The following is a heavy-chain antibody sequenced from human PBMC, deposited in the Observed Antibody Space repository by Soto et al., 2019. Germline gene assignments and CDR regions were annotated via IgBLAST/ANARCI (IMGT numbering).Heavy chain of an antibody. J-gene: IGHJ6*02. CDR1: GFTFSSYG. CDR2: IWYDGSNK. D-gene: IGHD5-18*01. CDR3: ARELRVTAMARYYYYGMDV. V-gene: IGHV3-33*01. Sequence: GGSLRLSCAASGFTFSSYGMHWVRQAPGKGLEWVAVIWYDGSNKYYADSVKGRFTISRDNSKNTLYLQMNSLRAEDTAVYYCARELRVTAMARYYYYGMDVWGQGTTVTVSS.